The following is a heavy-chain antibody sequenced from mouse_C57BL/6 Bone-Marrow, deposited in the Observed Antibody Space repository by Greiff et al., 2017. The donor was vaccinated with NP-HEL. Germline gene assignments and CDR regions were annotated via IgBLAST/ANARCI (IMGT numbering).Heavy chain of an antibody. CDR3: ARSRYDENFDY. V-gene: IGHV1-63*01. Sequence: QVHVKQSGAELVRPGTSVKMSCKASGYTFTNYWIGWAKQRPGHGLEWIGDIYPGGGYTNYNEKFKGKATLTADKSSSTAYMQFSSLTSEDSAIYYCARSRYDENFDYWGQGTTLTVSS. J-gene: IGHJ2*01. CDR2: IYPGGGYT. D-gene: IGHD2-12*01. CDR1: GYTFTNYW.